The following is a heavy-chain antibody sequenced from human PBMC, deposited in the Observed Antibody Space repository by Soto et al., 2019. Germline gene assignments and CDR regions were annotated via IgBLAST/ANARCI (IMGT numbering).Heavy chain of an antibody. CDR2: ISGSGDST. D-gene: IGHD6-19*01. CDR1: GFTFSNYA. Sequence: EVQLLESGGGLVQPGGSLRRSCAASGFTFSNYAMSWVRQAPGKGLEWVSAISGSGDSTFYADSVKGRFTISRDNSKNTLSLQMNSLRADDTAVYYCAKEGAVVGMGYFQHWGQGTLVTVSS. J-gene: IGHJ1*01. V-gene: IGHV3-23*01. CDR3: AKEGAVVGMGYFQH.